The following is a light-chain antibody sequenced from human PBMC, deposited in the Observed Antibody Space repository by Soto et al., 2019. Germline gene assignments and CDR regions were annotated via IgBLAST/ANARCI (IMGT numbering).Light chain of an antibody. CDR2: GAS. V-gene: IGKV3D-15*01. J-gene: IGKJ1*01. CDR1: QSINSF. CDR3: QQYNNRPPL. Sequence: EIVLTQSPGTLSLSAGEGATVSCRASQSINSFLAWYQQRRGQAPRLLIHGASNRATGIPDRFSGSGSGTDFTLTISSLQSEDFAVYYCQQYNNRPPLFGQGTKVDI.